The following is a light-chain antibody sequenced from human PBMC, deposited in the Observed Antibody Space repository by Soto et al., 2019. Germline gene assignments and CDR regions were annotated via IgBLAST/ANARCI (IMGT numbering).Light chain of an antibody. V-gene: IGKV3-20*01. Sequence: EIVLTQSPGTLALSPGEIASLYCLAIQSVNSRLACYQPKPGQAPRLLISGASNRASGIPARFSAWGSGTDFTLTISRVDPADFAFYYCQQYFTSPITFGQGTRREI. CDR1: QSVNSR. J-gene: IGKJ5*01. CDR3: QQYFTSPIT. CDR2: GAS.